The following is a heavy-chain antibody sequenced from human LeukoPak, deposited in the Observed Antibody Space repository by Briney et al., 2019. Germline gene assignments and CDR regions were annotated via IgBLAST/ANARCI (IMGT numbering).Heavy chain of an antibody. V-gene: IGHV3-30*18. CDR3: AKDVGLFRQHLDY. Sequence: GGSLRLSCAASGFTFSSYGMHWVRQAPGKGLEWVAVISYDGSNKYYADSVKGRFTISRDNSKNTLYLQMNSLRAEDTAVYYCAKDVGLFRQHLDYWGQGTLVTVSS. CDR1: GFTFSSYG. J-gene: IGHJ4*02. CDR2: ISYDGSNK. D-gene: IGHD6-13*01.